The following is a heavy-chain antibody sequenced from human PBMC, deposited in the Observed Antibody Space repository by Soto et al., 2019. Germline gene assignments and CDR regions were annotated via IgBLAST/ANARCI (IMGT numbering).Heavy chain of an antibody. D-gene: IGHD2-15*01. V-gene: IGHV4-39*07. J-gene: IGHJ5*02. CDR3: ARGQVVVAATSSYNWFDP. Sequence: SETLSLTCNVSGGSIDRSNYYWSWIRQPPGKGLEWIGEINHSGSTNYNPSLKSRVTISVDTSKNQFSLKLSSVTAADTAVYYCARGQVVVAATSSYNWFDPWGQGTLVTVSS. CDR2: INHSGST. CDR1: GGSIDRSNYY.